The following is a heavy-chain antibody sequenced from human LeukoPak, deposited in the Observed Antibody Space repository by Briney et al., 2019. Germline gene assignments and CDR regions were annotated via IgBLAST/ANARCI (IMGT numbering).Heavy chain of an antibody. V-gene: IGHV3-53*01. D-gene: IGHD3-10*02. CDR3: ARSLRVRGVPDYMDV. Sequence: GGSLRLSCAASGFTFSTYGMNWVRQAPGKGLEWVSVIHKNAITYHADTVKGRFTISRDNSKNMLYLQMNSLRAEDTAVYYCARSLRVRGVPDYMDVWGKGTTVIISS. J-gene: IGHJ6*03. CDR2: IHKNAIT. CDR1: GFTFSTYG.